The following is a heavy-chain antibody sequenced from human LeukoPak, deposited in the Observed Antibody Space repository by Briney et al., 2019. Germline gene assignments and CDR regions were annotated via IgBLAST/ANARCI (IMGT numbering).Heavy chain of an antibody. CDR1: GFTFSSYS. D-gene: IGHD7-27*01. V-gene: IGHV3-48*04. CDR3: AREELGYYFDY. CDR2: ISSSSSTI. Sequence: GGSLRLSCAASGFTFSSYSMNWVRQAPGKGLEWVSYISSSSSTIYYADSVKGRFTISRDNAKNSLYLQMNSLRAEDTAAYYCAREELGYYFDYWGQGTLVTVSS. J-gene: IGHJ4*02.